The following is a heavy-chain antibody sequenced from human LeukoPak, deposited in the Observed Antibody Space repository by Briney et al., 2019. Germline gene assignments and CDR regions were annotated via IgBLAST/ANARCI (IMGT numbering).Heavy chain of an antibody. J-gene: IGHJ4*02. CDR1: GFTFSSYS. CDR2: ISSSSSYI. V-gene: IGHV3-21*01. Sequence: GGSLRLSCAASGFTFSSYSMNWVRQAPGKGLEWVSSISSSSSYIYYADSVKGRFTISRDNAKNSLYLQTNSLRAEDTAVYYCARDQTMVRGVNDYWGQGTLVTVSS. CDR3: ARDQTMVRGVNDY. D-gene: IGHD3-10*01.